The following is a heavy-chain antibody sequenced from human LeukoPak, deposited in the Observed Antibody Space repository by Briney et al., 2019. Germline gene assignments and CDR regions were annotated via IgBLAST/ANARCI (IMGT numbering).Heavy chain of an antibody. Sequence: AASVKVSCKVSGYTLTELSMHWVRQAPGKGLEWMGGFDPEDGETIYAQKFQGRVTMTEDTSKDTAYMELSSLRSEDTAVYYCATTRGEGYSYDYYFDYWGQGTLVTVSS. CDR2: FDPEDGET. V-gene: IGHV1-24*01. CDR3: ATTRGEGYSYDYYFDY. D-gene: IGHD5-18*01. CDR1: GYTLTELS. J-gene: IGHJ4*02.